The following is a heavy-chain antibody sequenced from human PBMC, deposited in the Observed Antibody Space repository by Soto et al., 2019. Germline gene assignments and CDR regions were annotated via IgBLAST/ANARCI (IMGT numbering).Heavy chain of an antibody. V-gene: IGHV4-59*01. Sequence: QVQLQESGPGLVKPSETLSLTCTVSGGYISNYYWSWIRQPPGKGLEWIAYISYSGGTNSNPALKRRLTMSLDASKNQFSLQRSSVSAADTAVYFCARVYDPSGYCYAFDIWGPGTVVTVHS. CDR3: ARVYDPSGYCYAFDI. CDR2: ISYSGGT. D-gene: IGHD3-22*01. CDR1: GGYISNYY. J-gene: IGHJ3*02.